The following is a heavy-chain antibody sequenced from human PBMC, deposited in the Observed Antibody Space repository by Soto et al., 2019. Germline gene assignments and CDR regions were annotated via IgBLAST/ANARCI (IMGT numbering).Heavy chain of an antibody. CDR1: GFTFSSYG. J-gene: IGHJ2*01. V-gene: IGHV3-33*01. CDR2: IWYDGSNK. D-gene: IGHD2-15*01. Sequence: QVQLVESGGGVVQPGRSLRLSCAASGFTFSSYGMHWVRQAPGKGLEWVAVIWYDGSNKYYADSVKGRFTISRDNSKNTLYLQMNSLRAEDTAVYYCATSPGGRYDWYFHLWGRGTLVTVSS. CDR3: ATSPGGRYDWYFHL.